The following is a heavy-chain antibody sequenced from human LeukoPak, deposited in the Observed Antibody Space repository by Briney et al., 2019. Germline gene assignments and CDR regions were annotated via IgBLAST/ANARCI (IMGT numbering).Heavy chain of an antibody. Sequence: GGSLRLSCAASGFTFSNYSMNLVRQAPGKGLEWVSSISSSSSYIYYADSVKGRFTISRDNAKNSLYLQMNSLRAEDTAVYYCARVYSTIFGVVRNWFDPWGQGTLVTVSS. CDR3: ARVYSTIFGVVRNWFDP. J-gene: IGHJ5*02. V-gene: IGHV3-21*01. D-gene: IGHD3-3*01. CDR2: ISSSSSYI. CDR1: GFTFSNYS.